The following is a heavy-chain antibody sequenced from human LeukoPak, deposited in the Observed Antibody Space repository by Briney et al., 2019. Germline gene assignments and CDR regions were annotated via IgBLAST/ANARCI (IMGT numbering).Heavy chain of an antibody. J-gene: IGHJ4*02. D-gene: IGHD6-6*01. Sequence: GESLKISCKASGYSFTTYWVAWVRQLPGKGLEWMGMISPGDLDTRYTPSFKGQVTISVDKSISTAYLQWSSLKASDTAIYYCARRGSSFPSHFDYWGQGTLVTVSS. CDR3: ARRGSSFPSHFDY. CDR1: GYSFTTYW. V-gene: IGHV5-51*01. CDR2: ISPGDLDT.